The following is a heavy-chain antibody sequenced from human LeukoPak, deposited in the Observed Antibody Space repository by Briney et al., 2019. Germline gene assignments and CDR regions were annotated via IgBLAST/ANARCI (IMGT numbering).Heavy chain of an antibody. J-gene: IGHJ5*02. CDR1: GYTFTDYW. D-gene: IGHD3-10*01. V-gene: IGHV5-51*01. CDR2: IYPSDSDT. CDR3: ARQCCRGASPGFDP. Sequence: GESLKISCKGSGYTFTDYWIAWVRQMPGKGLEWMGIIYPSDSDTRYSPSFQGQVTFSADKSINTAYLRWSSLRASDTAIYYCARQCCRGASPGFDPWGQGTLVTVSS.